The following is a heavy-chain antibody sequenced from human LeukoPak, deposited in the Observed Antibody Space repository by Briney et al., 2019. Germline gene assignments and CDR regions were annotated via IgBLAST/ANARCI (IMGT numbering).Heavy chain of an antibody. CDR2: ISDSGSRA. Sequence: PGGSLRFSCATSGFSFSSYAMAWVRQAPGKGLEWVSGISDSGSRAYYADSVKGRSTTSRDNSKNTLYLQMNSLRAEDTALYYCAKDRAGCGGDCGGDSFDIWGQGTMVTVSS. D-gene: IGHD2-21*02. CDR3: AKDRAGCGGDCGGDSFDI. CDR1: GFSFSSYA. J-gene: IGHJ3*02. V-gene: IGHV3-23*01.